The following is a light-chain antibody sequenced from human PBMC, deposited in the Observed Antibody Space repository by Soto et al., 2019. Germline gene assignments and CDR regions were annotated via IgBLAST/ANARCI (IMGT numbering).Light chain of an antibody. CDR3: QQYNNWPRT. Sequence: EIVMTQSPATLSVSPGESATLSCRASQSVSSNLAWYQQKPGQAPRLLIYRASTRDTGIPARFSGSGSGTEFTLTISSLQSEDFAVYYCQQYNNWPRTFGQGTKVEIK. CDR2: RAS. V-gene: IGKV3-15*01. J-gene: IGKJ1*01. CDR1: QSVSSN.